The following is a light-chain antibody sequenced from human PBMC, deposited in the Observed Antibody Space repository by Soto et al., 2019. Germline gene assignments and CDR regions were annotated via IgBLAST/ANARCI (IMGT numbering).Light chain of an antibody. CDR3: QQSYSVPRT. CDR2: AAS. CDR1: QSIDTY. V-gene: IGKV1-39*01. Sequence: DIQMTQSPSSLSASVGDRVTITCLASQSIDTYLNWYQRKPGKAPNVLIYAASTLQSGVPTRFSGSGSGTDFTLTISSLQPEDFATYYCQQSYSVPRTFGLGTKVEIK. J-gene: IGKJ1*01.